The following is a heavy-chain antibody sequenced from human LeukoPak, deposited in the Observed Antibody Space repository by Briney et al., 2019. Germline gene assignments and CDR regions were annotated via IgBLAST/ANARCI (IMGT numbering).Heavy chain of an antibody. CDR1: GFTFSSYG. Sequence: GGSLRLSCAASGFTFSSYGMHWVRQAPGKGLEWVAVISYDGSNKYYADSVKGRFTISRDNSKNTPYLQMNSLRAEDTAVYYCAKDPYDSSGYYFPGAFDIWGQGTMVTVSS. V-gene: IGHV3-30*18. J-gene: IGHJ3*02. CDR2: ISYDGSNK. D-gene: IGHD3-22*01. CDR3: AKDPYDSSGYYFPGAFDI.